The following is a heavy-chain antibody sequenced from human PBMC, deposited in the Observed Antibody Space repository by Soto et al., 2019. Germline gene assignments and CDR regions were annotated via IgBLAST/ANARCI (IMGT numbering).Heavy chain of an antibody. D-gene: IGHD3-16*01. J-gene: IGHJ5*02. CDR2: VYHNENT. Sequence: EXLSLTWSVSGGSMNDFAYYWGWIRQPPGKGLEWIGTVYHNENTYYNPSLRSRVTISVDTAKNQFSLKLRSVTAADTAIYFCARRERYYGSPGWFDPWGQGAPVTVYS. V-gene: IGHV4-39*01. CDR1: GGSMNDFAYY. CDR3: ARRERYYGSPGWFDP.